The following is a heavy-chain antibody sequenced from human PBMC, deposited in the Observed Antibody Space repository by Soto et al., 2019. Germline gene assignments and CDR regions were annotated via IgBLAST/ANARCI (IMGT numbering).Heavy chain of an antibody. CDR3: ASHYDMWSGYLSPVDY. Sequence: QVQLVESGGDLVKPRGSLRLSCAASGYTFSDYYMSCIRQAPGKGLEWISHIDTSGTKIYYADSVKGRFTITRDNATNSLYLEMNSLRDEHTAVYYCASHYDMWSGYLSPVDYWGQGTLVTVSS. D-gene: IGHD3-3*01. CDR2: IDTSGTKI. J-gene: IGHJ4*02. V-gene: IGHV3-11*01. CDR1: GYTFSDYY.